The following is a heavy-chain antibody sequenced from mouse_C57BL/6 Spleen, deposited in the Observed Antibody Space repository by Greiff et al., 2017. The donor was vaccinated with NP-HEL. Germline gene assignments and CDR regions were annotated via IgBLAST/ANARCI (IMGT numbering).Heavy chain of an antibody. J-gene: IGHJ1*03. CDR1: GFNIKDDY. CDR3: TTQHYGSSPWYFDV. CDR2: IDPENGDT. D-gene: IGHD1-1*01. V-gene: IGHV14-4*01. Sequence: EVQLQQSGAELVRPGASVKLSCTASGFNIKDDYMHWVKQRPEQGLEWIGWIDPENGDTEYASKFQGKATITADTSSNTAYLQLSSLTSEDTAVYYWTTQHYGSSPWYFDVWGTGTTVTVSS.